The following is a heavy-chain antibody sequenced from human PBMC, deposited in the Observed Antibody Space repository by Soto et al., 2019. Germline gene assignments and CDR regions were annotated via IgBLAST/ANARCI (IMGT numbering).Heavy chain of an antibody. Sequence: QVQLQQWGAGLLKPSETLSLTCAVYGGFVSSGIYYWSWIRQPPGKGLEWIGEMSHSGGTHFNPSLKSRVTISVDTSKNQFSLQMSSVTAAATALYYCARVELGTATTVVDAFDIWGPWTMVTVSS. D-gene: IGHD1-1*01. J-gene: IGHJ3*02. CDR1: GGFVSSGIYY. V-gene: IGHV4-34*01. CDR2: MSHSGGT. CDR3: ARVELGTATTVVDAFDI.